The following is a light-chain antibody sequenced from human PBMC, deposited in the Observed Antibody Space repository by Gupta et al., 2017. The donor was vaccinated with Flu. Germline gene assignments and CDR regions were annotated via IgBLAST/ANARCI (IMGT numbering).Light chain of an antibody. CDR1: QSISSW. V-gene: IGKV1-5*03. J-gene: IGKJ4*01. Sequence: DNQITPSSFPPSASVGDRVTITCRASQSISSWLAWYQQKPGKAPKLLIYKASSLESGVPSRFSGSGSGTESTLTISSLQPDDFATYYCQQYNSYSLTFGGGTKVEIK. CDR2: KAS. CDR3: QQYNSYSLT.